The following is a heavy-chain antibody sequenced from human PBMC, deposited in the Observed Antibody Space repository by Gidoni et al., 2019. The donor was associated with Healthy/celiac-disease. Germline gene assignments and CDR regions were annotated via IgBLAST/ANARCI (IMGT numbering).Heavy chain of an antibody. J-gene: IGHJ3*02. Sequence: QVQLQESGPGLVKPSETLSLTCTVARGSVRSGSYYWSWIRQPPGKGLEWIGYIYYSGSTNYNPSLKSRVTISVDTSKNQFSLKLSSVTAADTAVYYCARDEGRDGYNPDAFDIWGQGTMVTVSS. V-gene: IGHV4-61*01. CDR1: RGSVRSGSYY. D-gene: IGHD5-12*01. CDR3: ARDEGRDGYNPDAFDI. CDR2: IYYSGST.